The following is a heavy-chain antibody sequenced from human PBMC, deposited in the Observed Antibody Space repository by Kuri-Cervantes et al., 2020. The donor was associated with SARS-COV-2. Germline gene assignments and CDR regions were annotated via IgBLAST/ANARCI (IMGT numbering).Heavy chain of an antibody. CDR2: INPNSGGT. V-gene: IGHV1-2*04. Sequence: ASVKVSCKASGYTFTGYYMHWVRQAPGQGLEWMGWINPNSGGTNYAQKFQGWVTMTRDTSISTAYMELSRLRSDDTAVYYCARGPYYYDSSGYYTSAYYYYGMDVWGQGTTVTVSS. CDR1: GYTFTGYY. J-gene: IGHJ6*02. D-gene: IGHD3-22*01. CDR3: ARGPYYYDSSGYYTSAYYYYGMDV.